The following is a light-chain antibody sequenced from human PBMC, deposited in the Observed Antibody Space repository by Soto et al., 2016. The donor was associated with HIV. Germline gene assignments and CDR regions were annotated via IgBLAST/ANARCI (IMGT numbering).Light chain of an antibody. V-gene: IGKV1-16*01. CDR2: AAS. J-gene: IGKJ5*01. CDR1: QDIGTD. CDR3: QQYHTYPRT. Sequence: DIQMTQSPSSLSPSVGDTVTITCRATQDIGTDLAWFQQKPGKAPKSLIYAASRLQTGVPSRFSGSGFGTDFTLTISSLQPEDFASYYCQQYHTYPRTFGQGTRLEI.